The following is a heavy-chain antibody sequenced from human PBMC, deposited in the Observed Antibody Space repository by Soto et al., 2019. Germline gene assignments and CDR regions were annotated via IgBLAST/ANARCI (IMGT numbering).Heavy chain of an antibody. J-gene: IGHJ6*02. CDR1: GGSISSYY. D-gene: IGHD3-10*01. V-gene: IGHV4-59*01. CDR3: ARGPMVRGVRYDMDV. Sequence: QVQLQESGPGLVKPSETLSLTCTVSGGSISSYYWSWIRQPPGKGLEWIGYIYYSGTTNYNPSLKSRVTISIDTSRSQFSLKLRSVTAADTAVYYCARGPMVRGVRYDMDVWGQGTTVTVSS. CDR2: IYYSGTT.